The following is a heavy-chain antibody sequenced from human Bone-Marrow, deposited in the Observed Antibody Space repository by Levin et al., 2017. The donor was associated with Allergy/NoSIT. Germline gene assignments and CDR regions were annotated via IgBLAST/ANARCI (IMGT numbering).Heavy chain of an antibody. CDR2: ISWNSGSI. CDR1: GFTFDDYA. Sequence: SLKISCAASGFTFDDYAMHWVRQAPGKGLEWVSGISWNSGSIGYADSVKGRFTISRDNAKNSLYLQMNSLRAEDTALYYCAKSGQETAKFDYWGQGTLVTVSS. D-gene: IGHD5-18*01. V-gene: IGHV3-9*01. CDR3: AKSGQETAKFDY. J-gene: IGHJ4*02.